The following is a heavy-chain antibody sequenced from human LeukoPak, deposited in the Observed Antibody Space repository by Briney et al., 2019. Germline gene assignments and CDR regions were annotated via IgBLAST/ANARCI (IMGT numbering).Heavy chain of an antibody. V-gene: IGHV1-8*01. CDR3: ARGRNDDFWSGYYYYYYYMDV. CDR2: MNPNSGKT. Sequence: GASVKVSCKASGYTFTSYDINWVRQATGQGREWMGWMNPNSGKTGYAQKFQGRVTMTRNTSISTAYMELSSLRSEDTAVYYCARGRNDDFWSGYYYYYYYMDVWGKGTTVTVSS. CDR1: GYTFTSYD. J-gene: IGHJ6*03. D-gene: IGHD3-3*01.